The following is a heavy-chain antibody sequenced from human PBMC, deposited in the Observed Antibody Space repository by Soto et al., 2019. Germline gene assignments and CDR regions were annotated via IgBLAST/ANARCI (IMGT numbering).Heavy chain of an antibody. Sequence: GGSLRLSCAASGFTFSNFPMSWVRQAPGKGLEWVSSVTKSSDRTYYAASVKGRFTISRDNSKNTLFLQMSSLRAEDTAVYYGVEDGFYDGFDYWGQGTLVTVSS. D-gene: IGHD5-12*01. CDR1: GFTFSNFP. V-gene: IGHV3-23*01. CDR3: VEDGFYDGFDY. J-gene: IGHJ4*01. CDR2: VTKSSDRT.